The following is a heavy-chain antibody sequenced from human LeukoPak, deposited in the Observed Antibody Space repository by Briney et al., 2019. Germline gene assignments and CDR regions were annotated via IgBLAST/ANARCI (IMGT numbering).Heavy chain of an antibody. CDR1: GFTFSSYS. J-gene: IGHJ3*02. Sequence: GVSLRLSCAASGFTFSSYSMNWVRQAPGKGLEWVSYISSSSSTIYYADSVKGRFTISRDNAKNSLYLQMNSLRDEDTAVYYCARVMPLNYGDYKRGAFDIWGQGTMVTVSS. D-gene: IGHD4-17*01. V-gene: IGHV3-48*02. CDR2: ISSSSSTI. CDR3: ARVMPLNYGDYKRGAFDI.